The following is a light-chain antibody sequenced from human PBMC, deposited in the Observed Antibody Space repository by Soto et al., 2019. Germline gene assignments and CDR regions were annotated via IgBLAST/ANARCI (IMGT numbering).Light chain of an antibody. J-gene: IGLJ3*02. CDR2: QDT. V-gene: IGLV3-1*01. CDR3: QAWDRSSWV. Sequence: SYELTQPPSVSVSPGQTASITCSGDKLGDKYACWYQQKPGQSPVLVIYQDTKRPSGIPERFSGSNSGNTATLIISGTQATDEADYYCQAWDRSSWVFGGGTKLTVL. CDR1: KLGDKY.